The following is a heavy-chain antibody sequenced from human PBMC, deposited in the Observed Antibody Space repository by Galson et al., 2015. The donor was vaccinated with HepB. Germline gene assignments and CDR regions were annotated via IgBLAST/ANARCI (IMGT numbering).Heavy chain of an antibody. J-gene: IGHJ4*02. CDR3: ARNGVLEWLLYADY. Sequence: SVKVSCKASGYTFTSYTMHWVRQAPGQRLEWMGWINAGNGNTKYSQKFQGRVTITRDTSASTAYMELSSLRSDDTAVYYCARNGVLEWLLYADYWGQGTLVTVSS. D-gene: IGHD3-3*01. CDR1: GYTFTSYT. CDR2: INAGNGNT. V-gene: IGHV1-3*01.